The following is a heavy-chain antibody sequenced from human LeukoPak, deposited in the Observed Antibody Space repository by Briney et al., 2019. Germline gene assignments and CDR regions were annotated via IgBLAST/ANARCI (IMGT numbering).Heavy chain of an antibody. V-gene: IGHV4-34*01. D-gene: IGHD5-18*01. J-gene: IGHJ4*02. CDR2: INHSGST. Sequence: PSETLSLTCTVSGGSVSSASYYWSWIRQPPGKWLEWIGEINHSGSTNYNPSLKSRVTISVDTSKNQFSLKLSSVTAADTAVYYCARGFRAWIQLWPPVRFDYWGQGTLVTVSS. CDR3: ARGFRAWIQLWPPVRFDY. CDR1: GGSVSSASYY.